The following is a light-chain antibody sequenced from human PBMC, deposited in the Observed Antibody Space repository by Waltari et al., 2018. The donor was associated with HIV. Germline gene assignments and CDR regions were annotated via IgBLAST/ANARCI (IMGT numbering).Light chain of an antibody. V-gene: IGKV1-39*01. J-gene: IGKJ1*01. CDR3: QQTHSAPWT. CDR2: SAS. Sequence: DIQMTQFPSSLSVSVGDRVTVSCRANQTLSKFLKWYQHKAGKAPNLLISSASNWHGGVPSRFGGGGSGTDFALTITTLQPEDFAVYYCQQTHSAPWTFGQGT. CDR1: QTLSKF.